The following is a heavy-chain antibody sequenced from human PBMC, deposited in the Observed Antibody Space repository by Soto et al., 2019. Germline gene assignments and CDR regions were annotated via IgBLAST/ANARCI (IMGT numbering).Heavy chain of an antibody. Sequence: PSETLSLTCTVSGGSISSGDYYWSWIRQPPGKGLEWIGYIYYSGSTYYNPSLKSRVTISVDTSKNQFSLKLSSVTAADTAVYYCARGEITMVRGVIRVLGFDYWGQGTLVTVSS. CDR2: IYYSGST. V-gene: IGHV4-30-4*01. D-gene: IGHD3-10*01. CDR1: GGSISSGDYY. CDR3: ARGEITMVRGVIRVLGFDY. J-gene: IGHJ4*02.